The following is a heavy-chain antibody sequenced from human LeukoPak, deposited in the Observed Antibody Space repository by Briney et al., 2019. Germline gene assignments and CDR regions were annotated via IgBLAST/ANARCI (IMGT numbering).Heavy chain of an antibody. Sequence: SEALSLTCAVYGGSFSGYYWSWIRQPPGKGLEWIGEINHSGSTNYNPSLKSRVTISVDTSKNQFSLKLSPVTAADTAVYYCARAAHAGGDTAMANTLDYWGQGTLVTVSS. CDR1: GGSFSGYY. CDR3: ARAAHAGGDTAMANTLDY. V-gene: IGHV4-34*01. CDR2: INHSGST. D-gene: IGHD5-18*01. J-gene: IGHJ4*02.